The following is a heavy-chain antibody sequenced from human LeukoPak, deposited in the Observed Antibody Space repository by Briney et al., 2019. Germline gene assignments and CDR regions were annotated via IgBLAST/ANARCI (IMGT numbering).Heavy chain of an antibody. CDR2: INHSGST. CDR1: GGSISGYY. V-gene: IGHV4-34*01. J-gene: IGHJ4*02. CDR3: ARGRYDYVWGSYRYTRQYYFDY. D-gene: IGHD3-16*02. Sequence: PSETLSLTCTVSGGSISGYYWSWIRQPPGKGLEWIGEINHSGSTNYNPSLKSRVTISVDTSKNQFSLKLSSVTAADTAVYYCARGRYDYVWGSYRYTRQYYFDYWGQGTLVTVSS.